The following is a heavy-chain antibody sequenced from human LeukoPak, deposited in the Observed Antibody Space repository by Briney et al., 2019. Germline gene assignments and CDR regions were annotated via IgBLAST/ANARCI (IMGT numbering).Heavy chain of an antibody. V-gene: IGHV3-30-3*01. CDR3: AKDQDIAAAAYYFDY. D-gene: IGHD6-13*01. Sequence: GGSLRLSCAASGFTFSSYLMHWVRQAPRKGLEWVALISSDGSKEYYADSVKGRFTISRDNSKSTLYLQMSSLRADDTAVCFCAKDQDIAAAAYYFDYWGQGTLVTVSS. CDR1: GFTFSSYL. J-gene: IGHJ4*02. CDR2: ISSDGSKE.